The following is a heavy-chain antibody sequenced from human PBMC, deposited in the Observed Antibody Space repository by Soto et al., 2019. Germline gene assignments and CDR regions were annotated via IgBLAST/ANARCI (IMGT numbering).Heavy chain of an antibody. J-gene: IGHJ6*02. V-gene: IGHV3-53*01. CDR2: IYSGGST. CDR1: GFTVSSNY. CDR3: ARDRGYSYGYIYYGIDV. Sequence: GGSLRLSCAASGFTVSSNYMSWVRQAPGKGLEWVSVIYSGGSTYYADSVKGRFTISRDNSKNTLYLQMNSLRAEDTAVYYCARDRGYSYGYIYYGIDVWGQGTTVTVSS. D-gene: IGHD5-18*01.